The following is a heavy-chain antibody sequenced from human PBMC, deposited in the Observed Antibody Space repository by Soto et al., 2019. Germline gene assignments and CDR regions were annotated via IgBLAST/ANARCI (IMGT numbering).Heavy chain of an antibody. D-gene: IGHD3-16*02. J-gene: IGHJ4*02. CDR3: ARRVDYVWGSNRFSPYFDY. CDR2: NYYSGNT. V-gene: IGHV4-59*08. Sequence: SETVSLTCTVSGCSISSYYWSWIRQPLGKGLEWIGYNYYSGNTNYNPSIKSQVTITEDTSKKQFSLKLRSVTAAYTAVFYCARRVDYVWGSNRFSPYFDYWGQGSLVTVS. CDR1: GCSISSYY.